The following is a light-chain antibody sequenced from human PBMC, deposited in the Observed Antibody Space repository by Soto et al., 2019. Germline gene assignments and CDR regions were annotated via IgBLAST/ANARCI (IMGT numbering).Light chain of an antibody. CDR1: SGHSSYA. CDR3: QTWVTGIQV. J-gene: IGLJ2*01. CDR2: LNSDGSH. Sequence: QAVVTQSPSASASLGASVKLTCTLSSGHSSYAIAWHQQRPEKGPRYLMKLNSDGSHSKGDGIPDRFSGSSSGAERYLTISSLQSEDEAVYYCQTWVTGIQVFGGGTKVTVL. V-gene: IGLV4-69*01.